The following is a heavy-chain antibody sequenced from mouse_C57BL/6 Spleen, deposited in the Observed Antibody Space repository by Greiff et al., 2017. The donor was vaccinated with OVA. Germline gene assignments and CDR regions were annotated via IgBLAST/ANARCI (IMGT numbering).Heavy chain of an antibody. V-gene: IGHV1-69*01. Sequence: QVQLQQPGAELVMPGASVKLSCKASGYTFTGYWMHWVKQRPGQGLEWIGELDPSDSYTNYNQKFKGKSTLTVDKSSSTAYMQLSSLTSEDSAVYYGARRWDGRYFDYWGQGTTLTVSS. CDR1: GYTFTGYW. D-gene: IGHD4-1*01. CDR2: LDPSDSYT. CDR3: ARRWDGRYFDY. J-gene: IGHJ2*01.